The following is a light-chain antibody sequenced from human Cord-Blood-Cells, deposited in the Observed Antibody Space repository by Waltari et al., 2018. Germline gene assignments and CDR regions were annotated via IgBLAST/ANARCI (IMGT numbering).Light chain of an antibody. Sequence: DIQMTQSPSSLSASVGDRVTITCRASQSISSYLNWYQQKPGKAPKLLIYAASSLQSGVPSRFSGSRSGRDFTLTISSLQPEDFATYYCQQSYSTPCTFGQGTKLEIK. CDR3: QQSYSTPCT. CDR1: QSISSY. V-gene: IGKV1-39*01. CDR2: AAS. J-gene: IGKJ2*02.